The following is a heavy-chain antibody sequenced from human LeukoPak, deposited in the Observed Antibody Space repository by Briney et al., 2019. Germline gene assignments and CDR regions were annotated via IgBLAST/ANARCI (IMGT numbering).Heavy chain of an antibody. Sequence: SETLSLTCTVSGGSISSYYWSWIRQPPGKGLEWIGYIFYSGSTNYNPSLKSRVTISVDTSKNQFSLKLSSVTAADTAVYYCASTYYYDSSGYYLRGAFDIWGQGTMVTVSS. J-gene: IGHJ3*02. CDR1: GGSISSYY. CDR3: ASTYYYDSSGYYLRGAFDI. D-gene: IGHD3-22*01. V-gene: IGHV4-59*08. CDR2: IFYSGST.